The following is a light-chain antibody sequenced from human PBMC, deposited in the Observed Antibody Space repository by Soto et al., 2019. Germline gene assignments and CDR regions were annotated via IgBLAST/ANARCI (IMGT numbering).Light chain of an antibody. J-gene: IGLJ1*01. V-gene: IGLV2-14*01. CDR3: SSYTSSSTIYV. CDR2: DVS. Sequence: QSALTQPASVSGSPGQSITISCTGTSSDVGCYNYVSWYQQHPGKAPTLMIYDVSNRPSGVSNRFSGSKSGNTASLTISGLRAEDEDEYYCSSYTSSSTIYVFGTGTKVTVL. CDR1: SSDVGCYNY.